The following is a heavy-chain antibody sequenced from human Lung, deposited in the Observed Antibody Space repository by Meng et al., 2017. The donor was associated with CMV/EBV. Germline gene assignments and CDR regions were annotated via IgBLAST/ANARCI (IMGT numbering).Heavy chain of an antibody. CDR3: ARQTDKEGIAAAPDV. CDR1: GGSISSSSYY. CDR2: LYYSGST. Sequence: SESLSLXCTVSGGSISSSSYYWGWIRQPPGQGLEWIGSLYYSGSTYYNPSLKSRVTISVDTYKNQFSLKLSSVTAADTAVYYCARQTDKEGIAAAPDVWGQGTTVTVSS. J-gene: IGHJ6*02. D-gene: IGHD6-13*01. V-gene: IGHV4-39*01.